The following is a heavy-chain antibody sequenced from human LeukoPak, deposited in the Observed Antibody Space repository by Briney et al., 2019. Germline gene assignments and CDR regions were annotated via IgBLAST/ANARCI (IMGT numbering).Heavy chain of an antibody. CDR3: ARDGMGSYDY. J-gene: IGHJ4*02. Sequence: PGGSLRLSCAASGFDFNDYTINWVRQAPGKGLEWVSSISSNGRYIYYADSVKGRLTISRDNAKNSVYLQMNSLRAEDTAVYYCARDGMGSYDYWGQGTLVTVSS. V-gene: IGHV3-21*01. CDR2: ISSNGRYI. CDR1: GFDFNDYT. D-gene: IGHD3-10*01.